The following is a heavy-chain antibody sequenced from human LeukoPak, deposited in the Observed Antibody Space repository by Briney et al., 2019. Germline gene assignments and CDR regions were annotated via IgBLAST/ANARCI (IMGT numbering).Heavy chain of an antibody. CDR2: IYYSGST. CDR3: ARHGRWLRSIDY. V-gene: IGHV4-39*01. J-gene: IGHJ4*02. D-gene: IGHD5-12*01. CDR1: GGSIRGSTDY. Sequence: PSETLSVTCAVSGGSIRGSTDYWGWVPQPPGKGLEWIGSIYYSGSTYYNPSRRSQATIPVDTSMNHYSLKLSSVTAADTAVYYCARHGRWLRSIDYWGQGTLVTVSS.